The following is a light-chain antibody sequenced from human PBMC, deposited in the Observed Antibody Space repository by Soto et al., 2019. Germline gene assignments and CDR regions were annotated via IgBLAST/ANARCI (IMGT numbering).Light chain of an antibody. J-gene: IGKJ4*01. V-gene: IGKV1-27*01. CDR2: GAS. CDR1: QDIGNF. Sequence: IQMTQSPSSLSASPGDSVTITCRASQDIGNFLAWYQQKPGTVAKLLIYGASTLQSGVPSRFSGSGSETNFTLTIASLQAEDAASYYCQKYNSAPLTFGVGTKGEIK. CDR3: QKYNSAPLT.